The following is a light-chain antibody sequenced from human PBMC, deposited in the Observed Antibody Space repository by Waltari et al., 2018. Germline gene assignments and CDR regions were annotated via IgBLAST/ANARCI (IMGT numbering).Light chain of an antibody. V-gene: IGKV3-15*01. CDR2: AAS. CDR1: QSVSSD. Sequence: EMVMTQSPATLSVSPGERATLSCRASQSVSSDLAWYQQKSGQAPRLLIYAASNRATRIPARLNGGGAGTEFTLTISSLQSGDSAVYYCQQYNNWPLTFGQGTKVEIK. CDR3: QQYNNWPLT. J-gene: IGKJ1*01.